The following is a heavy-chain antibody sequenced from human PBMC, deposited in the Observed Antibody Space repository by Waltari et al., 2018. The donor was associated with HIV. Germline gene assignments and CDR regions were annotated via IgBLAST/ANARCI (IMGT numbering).Heavy chain of an antibody. V-gene: IGHV3-7*01. J-gene: IGHJ5*02. D-gene: IGHD1-26*01. CDR3: AKYSGSYWGAHNWFDP. CDR2: IKQDGSEK. CDR1: GSPFRISW. Sequence: EVQLVESGGGLVQHGGSLRPSCAASGSPFRISWLLRLRQAPGAGLEWVANIKQDGSEKHYADSVRGRFTISRDNTKNSLYLQMNSLIAEDTAVYYCAKYSGSYWGAHNWFDPWGQGTLVTVSS.